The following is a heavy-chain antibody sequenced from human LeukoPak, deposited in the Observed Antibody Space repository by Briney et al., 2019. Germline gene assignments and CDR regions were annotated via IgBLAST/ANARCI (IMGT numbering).Heavy chain of an antibody. CDR2: FSVSDATT. D-gene: IGHD1-26*01. V-gene: IGHV3-23*01. CDR1: GFTFSSYA. CDR3: AKKYSTGLDP. Sequence: PGGSLRLSCAASGFTFSSYAMSWVRQAPGKGLEWVSGFSVSDATTYYADSVKGRFTITRDNSKNTLYLQMNSLRAEDTAIYYCAKKYSTGLDPWGQGTLVTVSS. J-gene: IGHJ5*02.